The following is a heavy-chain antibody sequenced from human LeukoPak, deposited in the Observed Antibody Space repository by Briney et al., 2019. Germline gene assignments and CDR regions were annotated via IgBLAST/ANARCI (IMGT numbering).Heavy chain of an antibody. V-gene: IGHV4-39*07. D-gene: IGHD6-19*01. CDR2: INHSGST. CDR3: ARGNPDSSGWYAFDY. J-gene: IGHJ4*02. Sequence: SSETLSLTCTVSGGSISSSSYYWSWIRQPPGKGLEWIGEINHSGSTNYNPSLKSRVTISVDTSKNQFSLKLSSVTAADTAVYYCARGNPDSSGWYAFDYWGQGTLVTVSS. CDR1: GGSISSSSYY.